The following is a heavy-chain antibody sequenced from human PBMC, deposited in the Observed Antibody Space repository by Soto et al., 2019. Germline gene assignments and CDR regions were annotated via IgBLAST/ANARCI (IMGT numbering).Heavy chain of an antibody. V-gene: IGHV1-69*13. CDR1: GGTFSSYA. Sequence: SVKVSCKASGGTFSSYAISWVRQAPGQGLEWMGGIIPIFGTANYAQKFQGRVTITADESTSTAYMELSSLRSEDTAVYYCARSPAKLRYYFDYWGQGTLVTVSS. CDR3: ARSPAKLRYYFDY. CDR2: IIPIFGTA. J-gene: IGHJ4*02. D-gene: IGHD4-17*01.